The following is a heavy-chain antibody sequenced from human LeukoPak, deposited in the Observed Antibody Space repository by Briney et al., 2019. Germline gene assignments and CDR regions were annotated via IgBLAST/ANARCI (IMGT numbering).Heavy chain of an antibody. CDR2: ISYDGSNK. V-gene: IGHV3-30*18. CDR1: GFTFSSYG. D-gene: IGHD3-22*01. Sequence: GGSLRLSCAASGFTFSSYGMHWVRQAPGKGLEWVTVISYDGSNKYYADSVKGRFTISRDNSKNTLYLQMNSLRAEDTAVYYCAKDSDSSGYYSIDYWGQGTLVTVSS. CDR3: AKDSDSSGYYSIDY. J-gene: IGHJ4*02.